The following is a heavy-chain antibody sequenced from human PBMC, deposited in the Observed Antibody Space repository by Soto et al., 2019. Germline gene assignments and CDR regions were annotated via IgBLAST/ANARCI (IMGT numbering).Heavy chain of an antibody. D-gene: IGHD3-10*01. CDR2: IFSSGNT. CDR1: GASISPYY. V-gene: IGHV4-59*01. Sequence: SETLSLTCTVSGASISPYYWTWIRQPPGKGLEWIGYIFSSGNTNYNPSLKSRVTISVDTYKYQFSLKLSSVTAADTAVSYCAIVYYYGTATYRSFDLCLQGTL. CDR3: AIVYYYGTATYRSFDL. J-gene: IGHJ2*01.